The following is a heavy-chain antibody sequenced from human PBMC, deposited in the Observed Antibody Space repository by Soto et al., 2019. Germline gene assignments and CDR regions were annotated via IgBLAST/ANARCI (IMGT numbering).Heavy chain of an antibody. CDR1: GGSISSSSYF. Sequence: QLQLQESGPGLVKPSETLSLTCSVSGGSISSSSYFWGWTRQPPGKGLEWIGSTYYSGSTYYNPPLKSRVTVSVDTSKNQFYLKLSSVTAADTAVYYCVRHPSDLWFAPWGQGTLVTVSS. CDR2: TYYSGST. J-gene: IGHJ5*02. D-gene: IGHD2-21*02. CDR3: VRHPSDLWFAP. V-gene: IGHV4-39*01.